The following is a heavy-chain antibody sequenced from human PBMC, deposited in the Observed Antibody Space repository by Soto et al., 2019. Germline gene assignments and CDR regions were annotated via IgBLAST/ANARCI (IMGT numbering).Heavy chain of an antibody. CDR2: IIPIFDTA. J-gene: IGHJ5*02. V-gene: IGHV1-69*12. CDR3: ARDRGPSSGYYPYWFDP. D-gene: IGHD3-22*01. Sequence: QVQLVQSGAQVKKPGSSVKVSCKASGGTFSSYAISWVRQAPGQGLEWMGEIIPIFDTANYAQKFQGRVTITADESTSTAHMELSSLRSEDTAVYYCARDRGPSSGYYPYWFDPWGQGTLVTVSS. CDR1: GGTFSSYA.